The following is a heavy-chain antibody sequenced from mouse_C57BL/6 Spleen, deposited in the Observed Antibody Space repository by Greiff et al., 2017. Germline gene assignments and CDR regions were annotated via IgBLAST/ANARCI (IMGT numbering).Heavy chain of an antibody. CDR1: GYTFTSYW. CDR3: ASRTGTGAMDY. Sequence: QVQLQQPGAELVRPGTSVKLSCKASGYTFTSYWMHWVKQRPGQGLEWIGVIDPSDSYTKYNQKFKGKATLTVDTSSSTAYMQLSSLTSEDSAVYYCASRTGTGAMDYWGQGTSVTVSS. D-gene: IGHD4-1*01. V-gene: IGHV1-59*01. J-gene: IGHJ4*01. CDR2: IDPSDSYT.